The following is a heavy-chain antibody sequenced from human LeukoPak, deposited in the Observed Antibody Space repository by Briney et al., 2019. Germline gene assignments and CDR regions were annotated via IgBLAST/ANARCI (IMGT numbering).Heavy chain of an antibody. CDR1: RGSISSYY. D-gene: IGHD3-10*01. V-gene: IGHV4-59*01. CDR2: IYYSGST. J-gene: IGHJ6*02. CDR3: ARGVGGSGSYYYYGMDV. Sequence: SETLSLTCTVSRGSISSYYWTWIRQPPGKGLEWIGYIYYSGSTNYDPSLKSRVTISVDPSTNQFSLKLRSVTAADTAVYCCARGVGGSGSYYYYGMDVWGQGTTDTVSS.